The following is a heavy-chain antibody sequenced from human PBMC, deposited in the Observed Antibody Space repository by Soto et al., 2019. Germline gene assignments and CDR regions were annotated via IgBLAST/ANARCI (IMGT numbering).Heavy chain of an antibody. CDR1: GVSISIKNFY. CDR3: ATTRGIAVGGSFDY. V-gene: IGHV4-39*01. Sequence: LSLTCTVSGVSISIKNFYWGWIRQSPGKGLEWIGTLYSGSTFSSLSLKNRVTISVDTSKNQVSLKLRSVAAADTAIYYCATTRGIAVGGSFDYWGQGIQVTVSS. CDR2: LYSGST. D-gene: IGHD6-19*01. J-gene: IGHJ4*02.